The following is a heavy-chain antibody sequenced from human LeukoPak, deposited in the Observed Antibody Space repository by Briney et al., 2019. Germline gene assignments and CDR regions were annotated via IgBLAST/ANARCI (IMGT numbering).Heavy chain of an antibody. CDR3: ARGVEPLAANTLAY. CDR1: GFTVITND. J-gene: IGHJ4*02. V-gene: IGHV3-53*01. D-gene: IGHD1-14*01. Sequence: GGSLRLSCPASGFTVITNDMTWVRQAPGKGLEWVSVLYSDGNTKYADSVQGRFTISRDNSKNTLYLEMNSLSPDDTAVYYCARGVEPLAANTLAYWGQGTLVTVSS. CDR2: LYSDGNT.